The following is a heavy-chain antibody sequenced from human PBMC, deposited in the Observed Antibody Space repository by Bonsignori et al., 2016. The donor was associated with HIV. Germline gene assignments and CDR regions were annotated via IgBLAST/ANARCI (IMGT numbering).Heavy chain of an antibody. V-gene: IGHV3-30*02. Sequence: WIRQPPGKGLQCVAFIDYDGNNKYYADSVMGRFSISRDNSKDMLYLQMNSLTVEDTAVYYCAKGGTTIFGDDPWGQGTLVTVSS. CDR3: AKGGTTIFGDDP. CDR2: IDYDGNNK. J-gene: IGHJ5*02. D-gene: IGHD3-3*01.